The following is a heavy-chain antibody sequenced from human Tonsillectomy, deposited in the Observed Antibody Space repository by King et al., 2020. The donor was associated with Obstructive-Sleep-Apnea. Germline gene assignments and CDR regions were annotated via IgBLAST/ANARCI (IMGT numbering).Heavy chain of an antibody. D-gene: IGHD3-9*01. J-gene: IGHJ4*02. CDR2: ISASNGNT. CDR1: GYTFTSYG. V-gene: IGHV1-18*01. Sequence: QLVQSGAEVKKPGASVKVSCKASGYTFTSYGISWVRQAPGQGLEWMGWISASNGNTNYAQKLQGRVTMTTDTSTSTAYMELRSLRSDDTAVYYCARGGYDILAGYYAGRDVDFDYWGQGTLVTVSS. CDR3: ARGGYDILAGYYAGRDVDFDY.